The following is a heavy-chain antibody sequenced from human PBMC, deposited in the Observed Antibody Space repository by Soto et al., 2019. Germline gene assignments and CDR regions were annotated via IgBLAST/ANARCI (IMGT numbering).Heavy chain of an antibody. CDR1: GGTFSSYT. CDR2: IIPILGIA. J-gene: IGHJ5*02. CDR3: ARDDFSEYSSSYGANNWFDP. Sequence: GASVKVSCKASGGTFSSYTISWVRQAPGQGLEWMGRIIPILGIANYAQKFQGRVTITADKSTSTAYMELSSLRSEDTAVYYCARDDFSEYSSSYGANNWFDPWGQGTLVTGLL. V-gene: IGHV1-69*04. D-gene: IGHD6-6*01.